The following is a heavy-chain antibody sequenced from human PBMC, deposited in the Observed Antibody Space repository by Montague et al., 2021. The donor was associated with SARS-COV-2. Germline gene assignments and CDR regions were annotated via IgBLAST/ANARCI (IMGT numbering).Heavy chain of an antibody. CDR2: IYYRGST. CDR3: AREGLHNWFDP. Sequence: SQTLSLTCTVSNGSINSYYWSWVRQPPGKRLEWIGYIYYRGSTNYNPSLESRVTMSIDTSKNQFSLKLRSVTAADTAVYFCAREGLHNWFDPWGQGTLVIVSP. J-gene: IGHJ5*02. CDR1: NGSINSYY. V-gene: IGHV4-59*01.